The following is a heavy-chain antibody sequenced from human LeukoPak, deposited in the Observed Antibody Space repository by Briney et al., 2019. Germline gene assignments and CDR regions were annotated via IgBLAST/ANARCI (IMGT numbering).Heavy chain of an antibody. V-gene: IGHV1-8*01. CDR3: ARERQNQLLGNWFDP. D-gene: IGHD2-2*01. CDR1: GYTFTSYD. CDR2: MNPNSGNT. Sequence: RASVTVSCKASGYTFTSYDINWVRQATGQGLEWMGWMNPNSGNTGCAQKFQGRVTMTRNTSISTAYMELSSLRSEDTAVYYCARERQNQLLGNWFDPWGQGTLVTVSS. J-gene: IGHJ5*02.